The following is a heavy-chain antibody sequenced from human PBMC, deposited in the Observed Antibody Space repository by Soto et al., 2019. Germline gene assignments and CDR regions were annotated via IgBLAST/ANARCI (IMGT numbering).Heavy chain of an antibody. CDR3: ARESSAYSRVWYYFDS. CDR1: GGSITSGDYY. D-gene: IGHD3-22*01. V-gene: IGHV4-30-4*01. Sequence: QVQLQESGPGLVKPSQTLSLTCTVSGGSITSGDYYWSWIRQTPGRVLEWIGYIYYSGSTYYNPSIDSRFTISLDTSKNQFSLKLSSVIAADTAVYHCARESSAYSRVWYYFDSWGQGTLVTVSA. J-gene: IGHJ4*02. CDR2: IYYSGST.